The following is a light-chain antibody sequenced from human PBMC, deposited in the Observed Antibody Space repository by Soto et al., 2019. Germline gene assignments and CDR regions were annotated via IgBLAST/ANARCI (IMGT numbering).Light chain of an antibody. CDR2: DAS. CDR3: QHRMNWPLT. J-gene: IGKJ5*01. CDR1: QTVSSY. Sequence: EIVLTQSPATLALSPGERATLSCRASQTVSSYLLWYQQKRGQDPRLLSYDASNRATGIPARFSGSGYGTDFTLTITSLEPEEFAVYYCQHRMNWPLTFGRGTRLEIK. V-gene: IGKV3-11*01.